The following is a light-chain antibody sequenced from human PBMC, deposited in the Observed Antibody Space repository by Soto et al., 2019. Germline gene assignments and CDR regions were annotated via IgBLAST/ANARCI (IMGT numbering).Light chain of an antibody. CDR2: DVS. J-gene: IGLJ1*01. Sequence: QSALTQPPSASGSPGHSVTISCTGTSSDVGGYNYVSWYQHHPGKAPKFIIYDVSKRPSGVPDRFSGSKSGNTSSLTGSGLQAEDEGDYYCSSYAGSNFDVCGTGTKLTVL. CDR1: SSDVGGYNY. V-gene: IGLV2-8*01. CDR3: SSYAGSNFDV.